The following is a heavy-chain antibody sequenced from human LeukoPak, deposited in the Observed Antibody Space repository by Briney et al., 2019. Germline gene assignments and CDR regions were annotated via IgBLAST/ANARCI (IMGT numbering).Heavy chain of an antibody. D-gene: IGHD5-24*01. V-gene: IGHV1-69*04. CDR1: RDIFKKYG. Sequence: SVKVSCKASRDIFKKYGIFWVRQAPGQGLEWMGRIIPVLSIANNAEKFQGRVTITADKDTSTAYMELSRLRSEDTAVYYCARGGWDSYNLDSWGQGTLVTVSS. CDR3: ARGGWDSYNLDS. J-gene: IGHJ5*01. CDR2: IIPVLSIA.